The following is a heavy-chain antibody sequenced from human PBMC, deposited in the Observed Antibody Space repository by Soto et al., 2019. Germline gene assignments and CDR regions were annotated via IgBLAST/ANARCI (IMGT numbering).Heavy chain of an antibody. CDR3: ARDMGDIVVVPAATRYYYYYGMDV. J-gene: IGHJ6*02. CDR1: GFTFSSYG. V-gene: IGHV3-33*01. D-gene: IGHD2-2*01. CDR2: IWYDGSNK. Sequence: VGSLRLSCAASGFTFSSYGMHWVRQAPGKGLEWVAVIWYDGSNKYYADSVKGRFTISRDNSKNTLYLQMNSLRAEDTAVYYCARDMGDIVVVPAATRYYYYYGMDVWGQGTTVTVSS.